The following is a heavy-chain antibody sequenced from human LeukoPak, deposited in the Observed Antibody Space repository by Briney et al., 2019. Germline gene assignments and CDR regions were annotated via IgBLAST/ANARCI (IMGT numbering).Heavy chain of an antibody. J-gene: IGHJ4*02. Sequence: GGSLRLSCAASGFTFDDYAMHWVRQAPGKGLEWVSGISWNSGSIGYADSVKGRFTISRDNAKNSLYLQMNSLRAEDTALYYCAKRSGDTGYFDYWGQGTLVTVSS. CDR2: ISWNSGSI. CDR1: GFTFDDYA. D-gene: IGHD7-27*01. CDR3: AKRSGDTGYFDY. V-gene: IGHV3-9*01.